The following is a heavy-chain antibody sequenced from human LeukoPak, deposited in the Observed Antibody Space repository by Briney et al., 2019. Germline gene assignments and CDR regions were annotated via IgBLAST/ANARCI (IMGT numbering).Heavy chain of an antibody. CDR3: ARVRGYDSEFDY. CDR2: MNPNSGNT. V-gene: IGHV1-8*03. D-gene: IGHD5-12*01. Sequence: ASVKVSCKASGYTFISYGISWVRQAPGQGLEWMGWMNPNSGNTGYAQKFQGRVTITRNTSISTAYMELSSLRSEDTAVYYCARVRGYDSEFDYWGQGTLVTVSS. CDR1: GYTFISYG. J-gene: IGHJ4*02.